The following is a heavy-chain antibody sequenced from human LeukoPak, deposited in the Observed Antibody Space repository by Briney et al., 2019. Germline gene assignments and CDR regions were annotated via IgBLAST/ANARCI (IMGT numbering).Heavy chain of an antibody. V-gene: IGHV3-30*18. CDR2: ISYDGSNK. J-gene: IGHJ4*02. CDR1: GFTFSSYG. CDR3: AKVWAYCSSTGCSDY. D-gene: IGHD2-2*01. Sequence: PGRSLRLSCAASGFTFSSYGMHWVRQAPGKGLEWVAVISYDGSNKYYADSVKGRFTISGDNSKNTLYLQMNSLRAEDTAVYYCAKVWAYCSSTGCSDYWGQGTLVTVSS.